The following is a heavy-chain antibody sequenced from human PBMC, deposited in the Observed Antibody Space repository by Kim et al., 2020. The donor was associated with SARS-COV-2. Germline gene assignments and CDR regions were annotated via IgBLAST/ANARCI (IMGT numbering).Heavy chain of an antibody. CDR1: GGSFSGYY. Sequence: SETLSLTCAVYGGSFSGYYWSWIRQPPGKGLEWIGEINHSGSTNYNPSLKSRVTISVDTSKNQFSLKLSSVTAADTAVYYCATNTVTKPFDYWGQGTLVT. D-gene: IGHD4-17*01. J-gene: IGHJ4*02. V-gene: IGHV4-34*01. CDR3: ATNTVTKPFDY. CDR2: INHSGST.